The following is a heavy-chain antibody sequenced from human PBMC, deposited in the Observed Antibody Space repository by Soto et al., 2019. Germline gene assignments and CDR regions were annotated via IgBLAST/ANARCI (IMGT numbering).Heavy chain of an antibody. CDR3: VRSWAY. CDR2: VSPAGTT. Sequence: EVQLLESGGGLVQPGGSLRLSCAASGFSFSSYGMNWVRLAPGEGLEWVSTVSPAGTTLYADSVRGRFTISRDNSKSTVDLQMNGLRVDDTAIYYCVRSWAYWGRGTVVTVS. J-gene: IGHJ4*02. D-gene: IGHD6-13*01. V-gene: IGHV3-23*01. CDR1: GFSFSSYG.